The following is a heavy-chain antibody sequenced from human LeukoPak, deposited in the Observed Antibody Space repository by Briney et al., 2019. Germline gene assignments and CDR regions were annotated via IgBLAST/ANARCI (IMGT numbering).Heavy chain of an antibody. CDR3: ARGHCSGGSCYSAPDY. D-gene: IGHD2-15*01. Sequence: QPGRSLRLSCAASGFTFDDYAMHWVRQAPGKGLEWVSGISWNSGSIGYADSVKGRFTISRDNAKNTLYLQMNSLRAEDTAVYYCARGHCSGGSCYSAPDYWGQGTLVTVSS. CDR2: ISWNSGSI. V-gene: IGHV3-9*01. J-gene: IGHJ4*02. CDR1: GFTFDDYA.